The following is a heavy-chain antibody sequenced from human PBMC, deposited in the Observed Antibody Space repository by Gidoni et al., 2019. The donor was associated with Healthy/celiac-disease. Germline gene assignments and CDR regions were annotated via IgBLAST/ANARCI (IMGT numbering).Heavy chain of an antibody. CDR3: AREVPYCSSTSCYKGYGMDV. V-gene: IGHV3-30-3*01. CDR1: GFTFSSYA. CDR2: ISYDGSNK. J-gene: IGHJ6*02. D-gene: IGHD2-2*02. Sequence: QVQLVESGGGVVQPGRSLRLSCAASGFTFSSYAMHWVRQAPGKGLEWVAVISYDGSNKYYADSVKGRFTISRDNSKNTLYLQMNSLRAEDTAVYYCAREVPYCSSTSCYKGYGMDVWGQGTTVTVSS.